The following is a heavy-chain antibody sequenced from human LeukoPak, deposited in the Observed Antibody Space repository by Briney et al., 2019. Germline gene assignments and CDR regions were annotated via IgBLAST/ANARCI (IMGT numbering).Heavy chain of an antibody. CDR2: IYYSGST. CDR1: GGSLSSYY. D-gene: IGHD2-15*01. CDR3: ARQGSDCSGGSCYYYYFDY. J-gene: IGHJ4*02. Sequence: SETLSFTCTVSGGSLSSYYWSWIRQPPGKGLEGIGYIYYSGSTNYNPSLKSRVTMSVDTSKNQFSLKLSSVTAADTAVYHCARQGSDCSGGSCYYYYFDYWGQGTLVTVSS. V-gene: IGHV4-59*08.